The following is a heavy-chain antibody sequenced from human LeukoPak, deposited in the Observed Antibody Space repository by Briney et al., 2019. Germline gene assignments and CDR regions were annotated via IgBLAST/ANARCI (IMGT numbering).Heavy chain of an antibody. CDR1: GYTFTSYG. J-gene: IGHJ4*02. V-gene: IGHV1-18*01. Sequence: ASVKVSCKASGYTFTSYGISWARQAPGQGLEWMGWISAYNGNTNYAQKLQGRVTMTTDTSTSTAYMELRSLRSDDTAVYYCARDVEEYYDSSGYSFDYWGQGTLVTVSS. CDR3: ARDVEEYYDSSGYSFDY. D-gene: IGHD3-22*01. CDR2: ISAYNGNT.